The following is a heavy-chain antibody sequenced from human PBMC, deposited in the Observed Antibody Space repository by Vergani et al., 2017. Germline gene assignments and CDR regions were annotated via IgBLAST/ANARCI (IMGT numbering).Heavy chain of an antibody. CDR3: ARHLAYCGGDCCPYYYCMDV. V-gene: IGHV4-39*01. D-gene: IGHD2-21*02. CDR2: ISYSGST. J-gene: IGHJ6*02. CDR1: GGSISSSSYY. Sequence: QLQLQESCPGLVKPSETLSLICTVSGGSISSSSYYRGWIRHPPGKVLEWIGSISYSGSTYYNPSLKRRVTISVDTSKNQFSLKLSAVSAADTAVYYCARHLAYCGGDCCPYYYCMDVWGQGTTVTVSS.